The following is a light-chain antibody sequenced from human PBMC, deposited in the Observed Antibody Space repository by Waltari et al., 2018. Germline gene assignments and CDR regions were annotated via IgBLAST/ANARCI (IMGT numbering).Light chain of an antibody. V-gene: IGLV2-23*02. Sequence: QSGLTQPASVSGSPGQSITISCTGTSSAVGNYNLASWSQQYPGKAPKLMVYDVTKRTSGVSVRFPGASSGNTASLPIYGLQSEDEADYYCCSYAGLGIYVFGTGTKVTVL. CDR3: CSYAGLGIYV. CDR2: DVT. CDR1: SSAVGNYNL. J-gene: IGLJ1*01.